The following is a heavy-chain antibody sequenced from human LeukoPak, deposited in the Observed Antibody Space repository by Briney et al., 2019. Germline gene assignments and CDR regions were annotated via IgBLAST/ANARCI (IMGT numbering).Heavy chain of an antibody. CDR3: ARTAMVPAAMHTWGFDL. CDR1: GGSISSNY. D-gene: IGHD2-2*01. J-gene: IGHJ2*01. V-gene: IGHV4-59*01. CDR2: IYYSGST. Sequence: KTSETLSLTCTASGGSISSNYWSWIRQPPGKGLECIGYIYYSGSTNYNPSLKSRITISVDTSKNQFSLKLSSVTAADTAMYYCARTAMVPAAMHTWGFDLWGRGTLVTVSS.